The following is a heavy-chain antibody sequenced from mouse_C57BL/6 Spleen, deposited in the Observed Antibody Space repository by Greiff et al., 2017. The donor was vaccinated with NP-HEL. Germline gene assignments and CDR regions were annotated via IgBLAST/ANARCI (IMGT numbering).Heavy chain of an antibody. CDR2: IHPNSGST. J-gene: IGHJ2*01. Sequence: QVQLKESGAELVKPGASVKLSCKASGYTFTSYWMHWVKQRPGQGLEWIGMIHPNSGSTNYNEKFKSKATLTVDKSSSTAYMQLSSLTSEDSAVYYCARSQQLRPLDYWGQGTTLTVSS. V-gene: IGHV1-64*01. D-gene: IGHD3-2*02. CDR1: GYTFTSYW. CDR3: ARSQQLRPLDY.